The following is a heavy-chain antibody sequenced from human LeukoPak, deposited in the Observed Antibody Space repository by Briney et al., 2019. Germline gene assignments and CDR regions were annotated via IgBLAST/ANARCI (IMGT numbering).Heavy chain of an antibody. J-gene: IGHJ6*03. CDR1: GFTFSDYY. CDR3: ARVGNGDYRYYFYMDV. CDR2: ISSSGSTI. Sequence: GGSLRLSCAASGFTFSDYYMSWIRQAPGKGLEWVSYISSSGSTIYYADSVKGRFTISRDNAKNSLYLQMNSLRAVDTAVYYCARVGNGDYRYYFYMDVWGKGTTVTISS. D-gene: IGHD4-17*01. V-gene: IGHV3-11*01.